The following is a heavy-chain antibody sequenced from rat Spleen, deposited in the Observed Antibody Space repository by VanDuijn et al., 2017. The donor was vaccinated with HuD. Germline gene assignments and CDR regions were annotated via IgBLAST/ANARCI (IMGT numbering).Heavy chain of an antibody. J-gene: IGHJ2*01. V-gene: IGHV5-27*01. CDR2: ISTRGGST. D-gene: IGHD2-2*01. CDR1: GFTFSDYY. CDR3: ATDGGYGDTYVRHY. Sequence: EVQLVESGGGLVQPGRSLKLSCAASGFTFSDYYMAWVRQAPTKGLEWVASISTRGGSTYYRDSVKGRFTISRDNAKSTLSLQMDSLRSEDTATYYCATDGGYGDTYVRHYWGQGVMVTVSS.